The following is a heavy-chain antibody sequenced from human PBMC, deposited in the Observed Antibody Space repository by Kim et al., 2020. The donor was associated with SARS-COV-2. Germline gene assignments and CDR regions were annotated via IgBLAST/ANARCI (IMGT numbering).Heavy chain of an antibody. Sequence: ASVKVSCRASGYTFITYFLHWVRQAPGQGLEWMGIINPSGGSTFYAPKFQGRVTMTSDTFTSTVYMDLGSLSSDDTAVYYCARRSAVGSSASLDYWGQGTQVTVSS. V-gene: IGHV1-46*01. CDR1: GYTFITYF. D-gene: IGHD1-26*01. CDR2: INPSGGST. J-gene: IGHJ4*02. CDR3: ARRSAVGSSASLDY.